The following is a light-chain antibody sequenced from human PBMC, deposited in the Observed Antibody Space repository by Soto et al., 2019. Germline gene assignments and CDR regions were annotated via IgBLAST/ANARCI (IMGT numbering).Light chain of an antibody. CDR3: QQYNSFSWT. V-gene: IGKV1-5*01. J-gene: IGKJ1*01. CDR2: DAS. CDR1: QSISSW. Sequence: DVQMTQSPSTLSASGGDRVTITCRASQSISSWLAWYQQKPGKAPKLLIYDASSLKSGVPSRFSGSGSGTEFTLTISSLQPDDFATYYCQQYNSFSWTFGQGTKV.